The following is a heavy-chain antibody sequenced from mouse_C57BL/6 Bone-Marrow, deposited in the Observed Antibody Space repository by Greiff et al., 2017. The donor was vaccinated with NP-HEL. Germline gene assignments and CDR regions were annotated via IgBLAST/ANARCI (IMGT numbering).Heavy chain of an antibody. Sequence: EVQRVESGGGLVQPGGSLSLSCAASGFTFTDYYMSWVRQPPGKALEWLGFIRNKANGYTTEYSASVKGRFTISRDNSQSILYLQMNALRAEDSATYYCARLLRFVYAMDYWGQGTSVTVSS. J-gene: IGHJ4*01. V-gene: IGHV7-3*01. CDR2: IRNKANGYTT. CDR3: ARLLRFVYAMDY. CDR1: GFTFTDYY. D-gene: IGHD1-1*01.